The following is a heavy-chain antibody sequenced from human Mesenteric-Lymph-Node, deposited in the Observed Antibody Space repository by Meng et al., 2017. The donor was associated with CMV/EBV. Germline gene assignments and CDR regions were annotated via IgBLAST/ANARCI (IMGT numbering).Heavy chain of an antibody. CDR3: ARPTGGFLKLRTAYEMDV. CDR2: IHPNNGGI. Sequence: ASVKDSCKTSGYTFTDYSIYWVRQAPGQGLEWMGWIHPNNGGIKYAQKFQGRVTMTRDTSISTAYMELSRLRSDDTAVYYCARPTGGFLKLRTAYEMDVWGQGTTVTVSS. CDR1: GYTFTDYS. J-gene: IGHJ6*02. D-gene: IGHD2-8*02. V-gene: IGHV1-2*02.